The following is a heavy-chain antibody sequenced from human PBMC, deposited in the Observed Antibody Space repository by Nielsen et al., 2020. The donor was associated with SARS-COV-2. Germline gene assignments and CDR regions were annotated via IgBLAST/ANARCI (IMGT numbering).Heavy chain of an antibody. D-gene: IGHD2-2*01. CDR2: ISSNGGST. CDR3: AKDSRRYCSSTSCYVGMDV. Sequence: VRQAPGKGLEYVSAISSNGGSTYYADSVKGRFTISRDNSKNTLYLQMNSLRAEDTAVYYCAKDSRRYCSSTSCYVGMDVWGQGTTVTVSS. J-gene: IGHJ6*02. V-gene: IGHV3-64*04.